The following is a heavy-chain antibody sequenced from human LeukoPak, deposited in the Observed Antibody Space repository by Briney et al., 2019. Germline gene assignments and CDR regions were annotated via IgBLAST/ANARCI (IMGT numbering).Heavy chain of an antibody. CDR3: ARGPPTRYYDSSGYYAFDY. D-gene: IGHD3-22*01. CDR2: ISAYNGNT. V-gene: IGHV1-18*01. Sequence: ASVKVSCKASGYTFTSYGISWVRQAPGQRLEWMGWISAYNGNTNYAQKLQGRVTMTTDTSTSTAYMELRSLRSDDTAVYYCARGPPTRYYDSSGYYAFDYWGQGTLVTVSS. CDR1: GYTFTSYG. J-gene: IGHJ4*02.